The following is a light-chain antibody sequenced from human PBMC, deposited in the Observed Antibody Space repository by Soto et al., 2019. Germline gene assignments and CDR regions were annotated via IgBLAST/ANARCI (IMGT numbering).Light chain of an antibody. CDR1: SSDVGSYNL. Sequence: QSALTQPASVSGSPGQSITISCTGNSSDVGSYNLVSWYQQHPGKAPKLMIYEVSKRHSGVSNRFSGSKSGNTASLTISGLQAEDEADYYCCSYAGSSTFVFGTGTKVTV. J-gene: IGLJ1*01. V-gene: IGLV2-23*02. CDR2: EVS. CDR3: CSYAGSSTFV.